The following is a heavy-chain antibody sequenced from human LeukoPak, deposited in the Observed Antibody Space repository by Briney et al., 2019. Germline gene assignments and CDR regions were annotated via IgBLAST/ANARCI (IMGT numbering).Heavy chain of an antibody. V-gene: IGHV3-21*01. CDR3: ARGSNYFDP. J-gene: IGHJ5*02. CDR2: ISGVTTTSYI. D-gene: IGHD4/OR15-4a*01. Sequence: GGSLRLSCAASGFALSTYTMNWVRQASGKGLERVSSISGVTTTSYIHYADSVKGRFTISRDNADNSLFLQMNNLRVEDTAVYYCARGSNYFDPWGQGTLVTVSS. CDR1: GFALSTYT.